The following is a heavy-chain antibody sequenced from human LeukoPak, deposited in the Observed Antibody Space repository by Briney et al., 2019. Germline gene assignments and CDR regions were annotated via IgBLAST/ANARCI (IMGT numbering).Heavy chain of an antibody. CDR3: ARVAQKLERIAVAGTSEWRANWYFDL. J-gene: IGHJ2*01. CDR2: IYYSGST. Sequence: SETLSLTCTVSDGSTSSYYWSWIRQPPGKGLEWIGYIYYSGSTNYNPSLKSRVTISVDTSKKQFSLKLRSVTAADTAVYYCARVAQKLERIAVAGTSEWRANWYFDLWGRGTLVTVSS. D-gene: IGHD6-19*01. V-gene: IGHV4-59*12. CDR1: DGSTSSYY.